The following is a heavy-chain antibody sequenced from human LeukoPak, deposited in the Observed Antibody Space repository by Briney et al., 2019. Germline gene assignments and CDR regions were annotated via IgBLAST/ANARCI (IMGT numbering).Heavy chain of an antibody. V-gene: IGHV3-33*06. CDR2: IWFDGSNE. CDR3: AKETRIWSGIWDFDC. D-gene: IGHD3-3*01. J-gene: IGHJ4*02. Sequence: GGSLRLSCVASGFSFSNYGMHWVRQVPGKGLEWVAVIWFDGSNEDYADSVKGRFTISRDNTKNTLYLQMNSLRAEDTAVYYCAKETRIWSGIWDFDCWGQGTLVTVSS. CDR1: GFSFSNYG.